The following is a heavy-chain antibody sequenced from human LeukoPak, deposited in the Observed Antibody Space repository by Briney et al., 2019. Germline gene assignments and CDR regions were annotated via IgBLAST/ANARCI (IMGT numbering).Heavy chain of an antibody. J-gene: IGHJ6*02. Sequence: GGSLRLSCAASGFTFSNYWIHCVRQAPGKGLVWVSRINSNRSFINYADSVKGRFTISRDNAKNTLYLEMNSLRAEDTAVYYCARGYCSGGSCYRNGMDVWGQGTTVTVPS. CDR2: INSNRSFI. CDR3: ARGYCSGGSCYRNGMDV. D-gene: IGHD2-15*01. CDR1: GFTFSNYW. V-gene: IGHV3-74*01.